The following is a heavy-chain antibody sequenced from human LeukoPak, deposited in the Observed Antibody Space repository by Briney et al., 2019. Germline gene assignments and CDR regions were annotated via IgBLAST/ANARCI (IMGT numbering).Heavy chain of an antibody. V-gene: IGHV1-24*01. D-gene: IGHD6-19*01. Sequence: SVKVSCKVSGYTLTELSMHWVRQAPGKGLEWMGGFDPEDGETIYARKFQGRVTMTEDTSTDTAYMELSSLRSEDTAVYYCATDPPGIAVASYWGQGTLVTVSS. J-gene: IGHJ4*02. CDR3: ATDPPGIAVASY. CDR1: GYTLTELS. CDR2: FDPEDGET.